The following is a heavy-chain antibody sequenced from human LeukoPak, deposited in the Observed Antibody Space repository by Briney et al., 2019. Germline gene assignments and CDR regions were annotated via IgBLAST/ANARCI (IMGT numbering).Heavy chain of an antibody. V-gene: IGHV3-48*03. J-gene: IGHJ4*02. CDR3: AGSSGWVYYFDY. Sequence: GGSLRLSCAASGFTFSNYWMSWVRQAPGKGLEWVSYISSGGTSIYYADSVEGRFTISRDNAKNSLYLQMNSLRAEDTAIYYCAGSSGWVYYFDYWGQGTLVTVSS. D-gene: IGHD6-19*01. CDR1: GFTFSNYW. CDR2: ISSGGTSI.